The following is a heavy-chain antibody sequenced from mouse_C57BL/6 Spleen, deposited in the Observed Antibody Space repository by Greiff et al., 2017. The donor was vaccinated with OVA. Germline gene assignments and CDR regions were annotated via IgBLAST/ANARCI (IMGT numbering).Heavy chain of an antibody. V-gene: IGHV5-17*01. D-gene: IGHD1-1*01. CDR1: GFTFSDYG. J-gene: IGHJ2*01. Sequence: DVHLVESGGGLVKPGGSLKLSCAASGFTFSDYGMHWVRQAPEKGLEWVAYISSGSSTIYYADTVKGRFTISRDNAKNTLFLQMTSLRAEDTAMYYCSRPYITTVVALDYWGQGTTLTVSS. CDR3: SRPYITTVVALDY. CDR2: ISSGSSTI.